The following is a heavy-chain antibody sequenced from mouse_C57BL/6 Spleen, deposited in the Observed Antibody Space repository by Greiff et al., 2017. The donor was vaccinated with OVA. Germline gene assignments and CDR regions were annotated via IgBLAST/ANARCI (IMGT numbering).Heavy chain of an antibody. CDR1: GYTFTDYY. Sequence: EVQLQQSGPELVKPGASVKISCKASGYTFTDYYMNWVKQSHGKSLEWIGDINPNNGGTSYNQKFKGKATLTVDKSSSTAYMELRSLTSEDSAVYYCARELREEGYWYFDVWGTGTTVTVSS. J-gene: IGHJ1*03. V-gene: IGHV1-26*01. D-gene: IGHD1-1*01. CDR2: INPNNGGT. CDR3: ARELREEGYWYFDV.